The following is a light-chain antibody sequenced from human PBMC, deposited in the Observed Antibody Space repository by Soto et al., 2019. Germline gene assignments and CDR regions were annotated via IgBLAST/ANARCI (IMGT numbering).Light chain of an antibody. CDR3: QLGYT. CDR2: KAS. CDR1: QSISSW. Sequence: DIQMTQSPSTLSASVGDRVTITCRASQSISSWLAWYQQKPGKAPKLLIYKASSLESGVPSTFSGSGSGTEFTLTISRLQPDDFATYYRQLGYTFGQGTKLQIK. J-gene: IGKJ2*01. V-gene: IGKV1-5*03.